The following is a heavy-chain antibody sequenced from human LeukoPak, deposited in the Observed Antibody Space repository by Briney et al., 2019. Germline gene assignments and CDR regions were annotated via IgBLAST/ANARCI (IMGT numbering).Heavy chain of an antibody. Sequence: GGSLRLSCAASGFTFSSYGMHWVRQAPGKGLEWVAVISYDGSNKYYADSVKGRFTISRDNSKNTLYLQMNSLRAEDTAVYYCARRAYYYDSSGYGGYFDYWGQGTLVTVSS. V-gene: IGHV3-30*03. CDR2: ISYDGSNK. CDR3: ARRAYYYDSSGYGGYFDY. J-gene: IGHJ4*02. D-gene: IGHD3-22*01. CDR1: GFTFSSYG.